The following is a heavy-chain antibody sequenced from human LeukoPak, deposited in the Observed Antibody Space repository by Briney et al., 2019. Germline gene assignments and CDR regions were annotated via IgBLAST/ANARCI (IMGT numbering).Heavy chain of an antibody. Sequence: PSETLSLTCTVSGGSISSSSYYWGWIRQPPGKGLEWIGSLYYSGSTYYNPSLKSRVTISVDTSKNQFSLKLSSVTAADTAVYYCARGSGIAEAAPGDAFDIWGQGTMVTVSS. CDR1: GGSISSSSYY. J-gene: IGHJ3*02. D-gene: IGHD6-19*01. V-gene: IGHV4-39*01. CDR3: ARGSGIAEAAPGDAFDI. CDR2: LYYSGST.